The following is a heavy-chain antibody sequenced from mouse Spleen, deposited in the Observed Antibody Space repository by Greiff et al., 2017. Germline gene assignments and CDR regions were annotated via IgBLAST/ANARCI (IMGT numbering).Heavy chain of an antibody. Sequence: VKLVESGAELARPGASVKMSCKASGYTFTSYTMHWVKQRPGQGLEWIGYINPSSGYTKYNQKFKDKATLTADKSSSTAYMQLSSLTSEDSAVYYCARGRLSFMDYWGQGTSVTVSS. CDR3: ARGRLSFMDY. V-gene: IGHV1-4*01. D-gene: IGHD2-4*01. J-gene: IGHJ4*01. CDR1: GYTFTSYT. CDR2: INPSSGYT.